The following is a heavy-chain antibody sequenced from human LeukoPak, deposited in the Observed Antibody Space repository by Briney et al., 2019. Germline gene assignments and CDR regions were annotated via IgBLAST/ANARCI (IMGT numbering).Heavy chain of an antibody. Sequence: PGRSLRLSCAASGFTFSSYATHWVRQAPGKGLEWVAVISYDGSNKYYADSVKGRFTISRDNAKNSLYLQMNSLRAEDTAVYYCASLLYDFWSGYTQSDYGMDVWGQGTTVTVSS. D-gene: IGHD3-3*01. CDR3: ASLLYDFWSGYTQSDYGMDV. CDR2: ISYDGSNK. V-gene: IGHV3-30-3*01. J-gene: IGHJ6*02. CDR1: GFTFSSYA.